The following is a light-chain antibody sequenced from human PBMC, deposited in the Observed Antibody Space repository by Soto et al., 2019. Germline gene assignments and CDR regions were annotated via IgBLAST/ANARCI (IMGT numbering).Light chain of an antibody. CDR2: EVS. J-gene: IGLJ1*01. CDR1: INDVGGYNY. CDR3: SSYSISDTPYV. V-gene: IGLV2-14*01. Sequence: QSALTQPASVSGSPGQSITISCTGTINDVGGYNYVSWYQQHPGKAPKLMIYEVSNRPSGVSNRFSGSKSYYTASLTISGLQAEDEADYYCSSYSISDTPYVFGGGTKVTVL.